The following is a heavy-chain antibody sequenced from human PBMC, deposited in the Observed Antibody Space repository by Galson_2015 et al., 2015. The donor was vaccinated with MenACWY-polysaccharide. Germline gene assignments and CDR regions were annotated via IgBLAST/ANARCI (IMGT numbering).Heavy chain of an antibody. J-gene: IGHJ5*01. D-gene: IGHD3-10*01. Sequence: VKTGCEAAGYTFAAVYIDWVRHGRGLRLEGMGWINANRGGTSYAQKFQCWVTMTRDTSLSPAYMELSRLRSDDAAVYYCARGGNLWIGDLLFSYITWGQGTMVTVSS. CDR3: ARGGNLWIGDLLFSYIT. V-gene: IGHV1-2*04. CDR2: INANRGGT. CDR1: GYTFAAVY.